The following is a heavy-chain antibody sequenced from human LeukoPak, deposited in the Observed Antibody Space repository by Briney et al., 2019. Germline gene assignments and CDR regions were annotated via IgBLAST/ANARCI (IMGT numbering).Heavy chain of an antibody. CDR3: ARDLNYYDSSGYFDY. V-gene: IGHV3-7*01. CDR2: IKQDGSEK. Sequence: QPGGSLRLSCAASGFTFSSYWMSWVRQAPGKGLEWVANIKQDGSEKYYVDSVKGRFTISRDNAKNSLYLQMISLRAEDTAVYYCARDLNYYDSSGYFDYWGQGTLVTVSS. D-gene: IGHD3-22*01. CDR1: GFTFSSYW. J-gene: IGHJ4*02.